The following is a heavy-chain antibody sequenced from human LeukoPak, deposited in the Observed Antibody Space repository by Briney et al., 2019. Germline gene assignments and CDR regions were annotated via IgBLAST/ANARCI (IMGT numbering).Heavy chain of an antibody. CDR3: ARDRALYDSRRGYYYTEDDY. V-gene: IGHV3-7*01. CDR2: MNPDGSEK. D-gene: IGHD3-22*01. CDR1: GFTFSSYW. J-gene: IGHJ4*02. Sequence: GGSLRLSCAASGFTFSSYWMSWVRQAPGKGLEWVANMNPDGSEKYFLDSAKGRFSISRDNAKGSLYLQMNSLRGDDTAVYYCARDRALYDSRRGYYYTEDDYWGQGTLVTVSS.